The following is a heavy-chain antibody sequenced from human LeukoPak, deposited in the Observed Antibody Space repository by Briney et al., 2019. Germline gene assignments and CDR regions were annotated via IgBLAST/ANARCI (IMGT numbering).Heavy chain of an antibody. J-gene: IGHJ6*03. V-gene: IGHV3-73*01. CDR1: GFTFSGYA. Sequence: GGSLKLSCAASGFTFSGYAMHWVRQAPGKGLEWVGRIRSKANSYATAYAASVKGSFTIPRDDSKNTAYLQMNSLKTEDADVYYCTASRTAESIEASPEWYYYYYMDVWGKGTRVSVSS. CDR3: TASRTAESIEASPEWYYYYYMDV. CDR2: IRSKANSYAT. D-gene: IGHD6-6*01.